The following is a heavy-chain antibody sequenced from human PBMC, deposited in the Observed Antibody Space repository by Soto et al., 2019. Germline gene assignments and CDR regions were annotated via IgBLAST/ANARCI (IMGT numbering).Heavy chain of an antibody. CDR1: GXTFRSFT. V-gene: IGHV3-21*01. J-gene: IGHJ5*02. CDR2: IISNSAYI. D-gene: IGHD6-13*01. Sequence: GSLRLSCAASGXTFRSFTMNWVRQAPGKGLEWVSTIISNSAYIYYTDALSGRFNISRDNAKNSLHLQMSSLRAEETAVYYCTRDASRDSSARGWFDPWGPGTLGTVSS. CDR3: TRDASRDSSARGWFDP.